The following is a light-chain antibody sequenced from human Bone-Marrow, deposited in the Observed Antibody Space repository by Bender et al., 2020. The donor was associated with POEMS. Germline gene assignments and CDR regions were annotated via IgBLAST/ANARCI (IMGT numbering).Light chain of an antibody. V-gene: IGLV2-14*03. CDR1: RSDIGLYNS. CDR2: DVS. J-gene: IGLJ2*01. Sequence: QSALTQPASVSGSPGQSITISCTGTRSDIGLYNSVSWYQEHPGEAPKLIIYDVSHRPSKISTRFSGSRSGNTASLTISGLQAEDEADDWCISDTGRDTEIFGGGTKLTVL. CDR3: ISDTGRDTEI.